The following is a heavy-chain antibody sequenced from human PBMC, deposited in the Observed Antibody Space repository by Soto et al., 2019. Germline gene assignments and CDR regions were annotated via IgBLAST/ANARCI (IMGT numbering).Heavy chain of an antibody. J-gene: IGHJ6*02. CDR2: IYHTGKT. V-gene: IGHV4-34*01. CDR1: GRSFSGYF. CDR3: ARAHSTTVITLKWGAMDF. Sequence: SETLSLTCAVYGRSFSGYFWSWVRQPPGKGLEWIGEIYHTGKTNYNPSLKSRVTISVDTAKNQFSLNVTSVTAADTAVYYCARAHSTTVITLKWGAMDFWGQGTTVTVSS. D-gene: IGHD3-22*01.